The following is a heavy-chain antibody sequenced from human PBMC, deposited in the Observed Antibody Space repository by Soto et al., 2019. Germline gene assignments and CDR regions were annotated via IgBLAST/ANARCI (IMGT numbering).Heavy chain of an antibody. D-gene: IGHD1-26*01. J-gene: IGHJ6*02. CDR1: GFTFSSYG. CDR3: AKEVSSGYNYYGMDV. V-gene: IGHV3-30*18. CDR2: ISYDGSNK. Sequence: PGGSLRLSCAASGFTFSSYGMHWVRQAPGKGLEWVAVISYDGSNKYYADSVKGRFTISRDNSKNTLYLQMNSLRAEDTAVYYCAKEVSSGYNYYGMDVWGQGTTVTVSS.